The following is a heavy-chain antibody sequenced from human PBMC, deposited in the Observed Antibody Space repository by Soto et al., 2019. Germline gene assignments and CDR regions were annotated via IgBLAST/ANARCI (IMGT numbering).Heavy chain of an antibody. CDR2: INHSGST. J-gene: IGHJ4*02. CDR1: GGSFSGYY. Sequence: QVQLQQWGAGLLKPSETLSLTCAVYGGSFSGYYWSWIRQPPGKGLEWIGEINHSGSTNYNPSLKSRVNISVDTSKNQFSLKLSSVTAADTAVYYCARGLNYYGSGSYLSYYFDYWGQGTLFTVSS. CDR3: ARGLNYYGSGSYLSYYFDY. D-gene: IGHD3-10*01. V-gene: IGHV4-34*01.